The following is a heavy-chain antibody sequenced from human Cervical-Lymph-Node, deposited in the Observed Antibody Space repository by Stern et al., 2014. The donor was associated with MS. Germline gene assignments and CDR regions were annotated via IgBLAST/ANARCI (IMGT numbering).Heavy chain of an antibody. V-gene: IGHV3-11*01. D-gene: IGHD5-24*01. Sequence: QVQLVQSGGGLVRPGGSLRLSCAASGFTFTDYYINWIRPAPGKGLEWVSYISASGSTIYVADSVKGRFTISRDNAKESVYLQMNSLRVEDTAMYYCARERDGADYWGQGTLVTVSS. CDR3: ARERDGADY. J-gene: IGHJ4*02. CDR2: ISASGSTI. CDR1: GFTFTDYY.